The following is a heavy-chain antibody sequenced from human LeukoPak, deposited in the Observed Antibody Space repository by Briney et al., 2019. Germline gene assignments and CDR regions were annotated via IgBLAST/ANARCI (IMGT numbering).Heavy chain of an antibody. Sequence: HPGRSLRLSCAASGFTFSSYGMHWVRQAPGKGLEWVAVIWYDGSNKYYADSVKGRFTISRDNSKNTLYLQMNSLRAEDTAVYYCARDVQGYYYDSPGLGYWGQGTLVTVPS. V-gene: IGHV3-33*01. CDR3: ARDVQGYYYDSPGLGY. D-gene: IGHD3-22*01. J-gene: IGHJ4*02. CDR1: GFTFSSYG. CDR2: IWYDGSNK.